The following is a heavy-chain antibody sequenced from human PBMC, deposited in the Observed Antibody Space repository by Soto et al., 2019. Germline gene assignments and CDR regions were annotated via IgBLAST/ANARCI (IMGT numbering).Heavy chain of an antibody. CDR1: RFSVPNNKY. Sequence: QAHLQASGPGLVRPSGTLSLTCTVSRFSVPNNKYWNWFRQSPGKALEWIGEIYHSGATYYNPYLRGRASIRMDKSKNQFSLNLTSVTAADTAVYYCARASRYCTDGGCSIMRDAFDVWGEGTLVTVSS. V-gene: IGHV4-4*02. CDR2: IYHSGAT. D-gene: IGHD2-15*01. J-gene: IGHJ3*01. CDR3: ARASRYCTDGGCSIMRDAFDV.